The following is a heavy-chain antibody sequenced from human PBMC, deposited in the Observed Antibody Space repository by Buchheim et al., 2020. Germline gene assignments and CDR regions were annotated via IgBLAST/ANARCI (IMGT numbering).Heavy chain of an antibody. CDR2: IFHSGST. J-gene: IGHJ4*02. D-gene: IGHD2-15*01. Sequence: QVQLQASGPGLVKPSGTLSLTCAVSGVSISRTNWWNWVRQPPGKGLEWIGEIFHSGSTNYNPSLKSRVTISVAKSKNPFSLKLSSVTVADTAVYYCARDRTHCSGGSCYRYYFDYWGQGTL. V-gene: IGHV4-4*02. CDR1: GVSISRTNW. CDR3: ARDRTHCSGGSCYRYYFDY.